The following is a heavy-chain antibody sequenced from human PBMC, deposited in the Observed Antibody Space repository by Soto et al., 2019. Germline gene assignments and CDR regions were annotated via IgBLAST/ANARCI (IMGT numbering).Heavy chain of an antibody. CDR1: EFSFSSYA. Sequence: GGSLRLSCAASEFSFSSYAMHWIRQAPGKGLEWVAVISFDGNIIQYADSVKGRFIISRDNSKNTLYLQMNSLRGEDTAVYYCARTFDTITYYFDYWGRGTLVTVSS. CDR2: ISFDGNII. CDR3: ARTFDTITYYFDY. D-gene: IGHD3-9*01. V-gene: IGHV3-30*16. J-gene: IGHJ4*02.